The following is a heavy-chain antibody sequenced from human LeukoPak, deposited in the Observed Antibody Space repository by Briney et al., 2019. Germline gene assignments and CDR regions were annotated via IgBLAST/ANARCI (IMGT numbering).Heavy chain of an antibody. V-gene: IGHV1-69*04. CDR3: ARDWLTRYSSSSRLDYFKS. Sequence: SVKVSSKASGGTFSTNGISWVRQAPGQGLEWVGRIIPILGIANYAQKFQGRVTITADKSTSTGYMELSSLRSEDTAVYYCARDWLTRYSSSSRLDYFKSWGQGTLVTVSS. CDR1: GGTFSTNG. CDR2: IIPILGIA. D-gene: IGHD6-13*01. J-gene: IGHJ4*02.